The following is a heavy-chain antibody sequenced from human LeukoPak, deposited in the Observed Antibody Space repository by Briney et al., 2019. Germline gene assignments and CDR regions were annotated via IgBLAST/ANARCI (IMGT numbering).Heavy chain of an antibody. V-gene: IGHV3-21*01. CDR1: GFTFSSYS. Sequence: PGGSLRLSCAASGFTFSSYSMNWVRQAPGKGLEWVSSISSSSSYIYYADSVKGRLTISRDNAKNSLYLQMNSLRAEDTAVYYCARAKPLKYYFDYWGQGTLVTVSS. CDR2: ISSSSSYI. CDR3: ARAKPLKYYFDY. J-gene: IGHJ4*02.